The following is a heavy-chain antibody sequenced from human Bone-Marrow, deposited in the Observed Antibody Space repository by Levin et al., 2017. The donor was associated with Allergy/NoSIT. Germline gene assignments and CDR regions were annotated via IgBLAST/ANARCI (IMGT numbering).Heavy chain of an antibody. Sequence: RASVKVSCKASGGTLGTYSFSWVRQAPGQGLEWVGGIIPLFDTSKYPPKFQDRVTITADKSTNTVYMELTSLISDDTAVYYCTRGKWMATLGGAFDVWGQGTMVIVSS. CDR2: IIPLFDTS. D-gene: IGHD5-24*01. J-gene: IGHJ3*01. CDR3: TRGKWMATLGGAFDV. V-gene: IGHV1-69*06. CDR1: GGTLGTYS.